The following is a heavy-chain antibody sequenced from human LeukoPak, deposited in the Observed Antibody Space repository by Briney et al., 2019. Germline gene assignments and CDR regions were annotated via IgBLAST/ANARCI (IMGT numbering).Heavy chain of an antibody. CDR2: INAGNGNT. Sequence: ASVKVSCKASGYTFTSYAMHWVRQAPGQRLEWMGWINAGNGNTKYSQKFQGRVTITRDTSASTAYMELSSLSSEDTAVYYCASSTSSGWLLDYWGQGTLVTVSS. V-gene: IGHV1-3*01. D-gene: IGHD6-19*01. CDR1: GYTFTSYA. CDR3: ASSTSSGWLLDY. J-gene: IGHJ4*02.